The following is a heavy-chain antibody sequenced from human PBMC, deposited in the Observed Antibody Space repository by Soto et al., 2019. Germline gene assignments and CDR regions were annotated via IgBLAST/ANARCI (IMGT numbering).Heavy chain of an antibody. CDR3: ARGLFRECTIFGAGQFEH. D-gene: IGHD1-26*01. J-gene: IGHJ1*01. V-gene: IGHV3-30*03. CDR2: VSYDGKNK. CDR1: GFSFGSYA. Sequence: QVQVVESGGGVVQPGRSLRLSCVVSGFSFGSYAVHWVRQAPGKGLEWVAVVSYDGKNKNYADSVKGRFRISRDNSKNTVYLQIDSLGVDDTAVFYCARGLFRECTIFGAGQFEHWGQGTLVTVSS.